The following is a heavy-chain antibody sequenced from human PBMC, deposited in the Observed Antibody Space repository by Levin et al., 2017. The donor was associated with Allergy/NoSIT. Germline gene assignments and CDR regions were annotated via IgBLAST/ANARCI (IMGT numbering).Heavy chain of an antibody. V-gene: IGHV4-31*03. D-gene: IGHD2-2*01. J-gene: IGHJ4*02. CDR1: GGSISSGGYY. CDR2: ISYSGST. Sequence: SQTLSLTCTVSGGSISSGGYYWSWIRQHPGKGLEWIGYISYSGSTYYTPSFKSRVTISVDTSKNQFSLKLSSVTAADTAVYYCARTYCSSTTCPLDYWGQGTLVTVSS. CDR3: ARTYCSSTTCPLDY.